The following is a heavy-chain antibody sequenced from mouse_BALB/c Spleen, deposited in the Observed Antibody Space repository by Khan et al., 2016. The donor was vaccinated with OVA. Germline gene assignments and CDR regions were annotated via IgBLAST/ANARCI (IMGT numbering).Heavy chain of an antibody. V-gene: IGHV3-2*02. CDR1: GYSITSGYG. J-gene: IGHJ2*01. CDR3: ARTARIKY. D-gene: IGHD3-3*01. Sequence: EVQLQESGPGLVKPSQSLSLTCTVTGYSITSGYGWNWIRQFPGNKLEWMGYISYRGSTNYNPSLKSRISIPRDTSKNQFFLQLNSVTTEDTATYYCARTARIKYWGQGTTLTVSS. CDR2: ISYRGST.